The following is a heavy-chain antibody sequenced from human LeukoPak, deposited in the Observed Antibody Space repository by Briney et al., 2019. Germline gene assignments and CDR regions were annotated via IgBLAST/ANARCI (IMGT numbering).Heavy chain of an antibody. CDR1: GDSITSYY. Sequence: TSETLSLTCTVSGDSITSYYWTWIRQPPGKGLEWIGYMYHSGTTSNNPSLRSRVTISVDTSKNQFSLKVRSVTAADTAVYYCARGLGWGATIFDYWGQGALVTVSS. D-gene: IGHD1-26*01. CDR2: MYHSGTT. CDR3: ARGLGWGATIFDY. V-gene: IGHV4-59*01. J-gene: IGHJ4*02.